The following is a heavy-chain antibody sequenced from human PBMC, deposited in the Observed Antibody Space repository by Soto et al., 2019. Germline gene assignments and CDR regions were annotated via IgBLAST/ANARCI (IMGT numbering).Heavy chain of an antibody. CDR1: VGSLIGYD. CDR2: ALNSRNI. Sequence: PWEPLSFTVSFSVGSLIGYDSIWILRPAGKGLDWIGRALNSRNINYNPSLNNRITMSVDMSKNQSSLSLSSVNAADSAVYSCARDRLESLTYGLDVWGRGTTVTVSS. V-gene: IGHV4-4*07. D-gene: IGHD3-10*01. CDR3: ARDRLESLTYGLDV. J-gene: IGHJ6*02.